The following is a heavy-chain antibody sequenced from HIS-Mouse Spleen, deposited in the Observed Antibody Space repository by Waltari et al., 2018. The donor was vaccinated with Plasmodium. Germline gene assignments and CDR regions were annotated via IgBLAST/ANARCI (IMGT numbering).Heavy chain of an antibody. V-gene: IGHV6-1*01. D-gene: IGHD7-27*01. J-gene: IGHJ3*02. CDR1: GDSVTSNSAA. Sequence: QVQLQQSGPGLVKPSQTLSLTCAISGDSVTSNSAAWNWIRQSPSRGLVWLGRTYYRSNWYNDYSVSVKSRITNNPDTSKNQFSLQLNSVTPEDTAVYYCAREITNWAAFDIWGQGTMVTVSS. CDR2: TYYRSNWYN. CDR3: AREITNWAAFDI.